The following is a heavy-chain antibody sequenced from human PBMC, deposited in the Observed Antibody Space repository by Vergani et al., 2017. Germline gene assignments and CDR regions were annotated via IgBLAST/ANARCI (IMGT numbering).Heavy chain of an antibody. D-gene: IGHD2-2*01. CDR2: ISYDGSNK. CDR1: GFTFSSYA. Sequence: QVQLVESGGGVVQPGRSLRLSCAASGFTFSSYAMHWVRQAPGKGLEWVAVISYDGSNKYYADSVKGRFTISRDNSKNTLYLQMNSLRAEDTALYYCAKDMGGYCSSTSCSGYYYYGMDVWGQGTTVTVSS. J-gene: IGHJ6*02. V-gene: IGHV3-30-3*01. CDR3: AKDMGGYCSSTSCSGYYYYGMDV.